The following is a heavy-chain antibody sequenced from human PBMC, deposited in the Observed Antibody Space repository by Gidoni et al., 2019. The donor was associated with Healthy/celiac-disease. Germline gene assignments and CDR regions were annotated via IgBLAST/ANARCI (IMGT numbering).Heavy chain of an antibody. CDR3: ARLSGSYWYYFDY. Sequence: EVQLVESGGGLVKPGGSLRLSCAASGFTFSSYSMNWVRQAPGKGLEWVSSISSSSSYIYYADSVKGRFTISRDNAKNSLYLQMNSLRAEDTAVYYCARLSGSYWYYFDYWGQGTLVTVSS. CDR1: GFTFSSYS. J-gene: IGHJ4*02. D-gene: IGHD1-26*01. CDR2: ISSSSSYI. V-gene: IGHV3-21*01.